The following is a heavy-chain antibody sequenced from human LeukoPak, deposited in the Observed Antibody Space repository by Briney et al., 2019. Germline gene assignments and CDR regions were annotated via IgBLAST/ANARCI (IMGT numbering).Heavy chain of an antibody. CDR1: GFTFSSYS. CDR3: ARVAAGGIWEDY. V-gene: IGHV3-21*01. Sequence: GGSLRLSCAASGFTFSSYSMNWVRQAPGKGLEWVSSISSSSSYIYYADSVKGRFTISRDNAKNSLYLQMNSLRAEDTAVYYCARVAAGGIWEDYWGQGTLVTVFS. CDR2: ISSSSSYI. J-gene: IGHJ4*02. D-gene: IGHD6-13*01.